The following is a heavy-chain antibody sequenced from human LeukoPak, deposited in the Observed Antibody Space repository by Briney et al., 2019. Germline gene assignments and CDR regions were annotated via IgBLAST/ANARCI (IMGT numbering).Heavy chain of an antibody. J-gene: IGHJ3*02. CDR2: INLDGTDI. Sequence: GGSLRLSRAASGFSFSTHSMNWVRQAPGKGLEWLSFINLDGTDIHYGGSVKGRFTISRDNAKNSLYLQMHTLRAEDTAVYYCAGDGVGVLPGDAFDIWSQGTMVTVSS. CDR3: AGDGVGVLPGDAFDI. V-gene: IGHV3-21*01. D-gene: IGHD1-26*01. CDR1: GFSFSTHS.